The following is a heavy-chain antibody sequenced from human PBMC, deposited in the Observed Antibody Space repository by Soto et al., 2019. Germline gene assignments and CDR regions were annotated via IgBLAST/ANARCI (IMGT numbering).Heavy chain of an antibody. V-gene: IGHV3-23*01. D-gene: IGHD6-13*01. CDR1: GFAFSTYA. J-gene: IGHJ6*02. CDR2: ISGSGGSS. CDR3: AKVTKRAAAGRYEYYKYGMDV. Sequence: EGSLKLSCAASGFAFSTYAMTWVRQAPGKGLEWVSVISGSGGSSYYAASVKGRFTISRDHSKNTLFLQMNGLRAEDTAVYYCAKVTKRAAAGRYEYYKYGMDVWGQGTTVTVSS.